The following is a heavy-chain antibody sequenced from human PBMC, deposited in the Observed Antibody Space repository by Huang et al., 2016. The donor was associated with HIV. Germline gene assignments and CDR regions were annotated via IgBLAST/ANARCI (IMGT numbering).Heavy chain of an antibody. CDR1: GFDFSSYA. J-gene: IGHJ4*02. D-gene: IGHD6-13*01. CDR3: ARGGILGTSWYRPFDY. CDR2: ISNDGNNI. V-gene: IGHV3-30-3*01. Sequence: QVQLGESGGGVVQPEKSLRLSCAASGFDFSSYAMNWFRQAPGKGPQWVAVISNDGNNIDYSDSVKGRLIISRDNSKNTLYLQMNSLRGEDTAIYYCARGGILGTSWYRPFDYWGQGTLVTVSS.